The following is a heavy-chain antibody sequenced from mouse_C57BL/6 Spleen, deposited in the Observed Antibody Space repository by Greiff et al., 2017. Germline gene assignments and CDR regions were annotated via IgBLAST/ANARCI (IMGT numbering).Heavy chain of an antibody. V-gene: IGHV5-6*01. CDR2: ISSGGSYT. D-gene: IGHD2-4*01. CDR3: ARHLYYDYDDGWFAY. CDR1: GFTFSSYG. Sequence: EVKLVESGGDLVKPGGSLKLSCAASGFTFSSYGMSWVRQTPDKRLEWVATISSGGSYTYYPASVKGRFTISRDNAKNTLYLQMSSLKSEDTAMYYCARHLYYDYDDGWFAYWGQGTLVTVSA. J-gene: IGHJ3*01.